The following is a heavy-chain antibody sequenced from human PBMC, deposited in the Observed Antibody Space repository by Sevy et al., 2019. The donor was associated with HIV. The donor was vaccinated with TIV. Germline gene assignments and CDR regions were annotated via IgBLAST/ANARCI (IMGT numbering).Heavy chain of an antibody. CDR3: ARGYRFLEWLLTEYYYGMDV. J-gene: IGHJ6*02. V-gene: IGHV4-34*01. CDR2: INHRGST. Sequence: SETLSLTCAVYGGSFSGNYWSWIRQPPGKGLEWIGEINHRGSTNYNPSLKSRVTISVDTSKNQFSLKLSSVTAADTTVYYCARGYRFLEWLLTEYYYGMDVWGQGTTVTVSS. CDR1: GGSFSGNY. D-gene: IGHD3-3*01.